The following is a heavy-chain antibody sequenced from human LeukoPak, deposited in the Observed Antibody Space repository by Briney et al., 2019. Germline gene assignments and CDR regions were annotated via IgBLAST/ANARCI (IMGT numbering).Heavy chain of an antibody. J-gene: IGHJ6*02. D-gene: IGHD6-13*01. V-gene: IGHV4-59*01. CDR2: IYDSGST. CDR3: ARGRYGIAAAGRKSSQNYYYGMDV. CDR1: GGSISSFH. Sequence: PSETLSLTCTVSGGSISSFHWSWIRQPPGKGLEWIGYIYDSGSTSYNPSLKSRVTISLDTSQNQFSLKLSFVTAADTAVYYCARGRYGIAAAGRKSSQNYYYGMDVWGQGTTVTVSS.